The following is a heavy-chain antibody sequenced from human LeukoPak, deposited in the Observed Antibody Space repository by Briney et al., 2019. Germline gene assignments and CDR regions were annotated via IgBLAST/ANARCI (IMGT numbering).Heavy chain of an antibody. V-gene: IGHV4-59*01. CDR1: GGSISSYY. CDR2: IYYSGST. CDR3: ARRPPRTYYYGSGSYQAHWYFDL. J-gene: IGHJ2*01. Sequence: SETLSLTCTVSGGSISSYYWSWIRQPPGKGLEWIGYIYYSGSTNYNPSLKSRVTISVDTSKNQFSLKLSSVTAADTAVYYCARRPPRTYYYGSGSYQAHWYFDLWGRGTLVTVSS. D-gene: IGHD3-10*01.